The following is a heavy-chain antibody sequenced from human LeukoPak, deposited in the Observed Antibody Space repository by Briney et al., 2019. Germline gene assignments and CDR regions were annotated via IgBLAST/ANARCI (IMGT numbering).Heavy chain of an antibody. CDR1: GFTFSSYG. Sequence: GGSLRLSCAASGFTFSSYGIHWVRQAPGKGLEWVSVISKNGDTTYYADSVKGRFTISRDNSKNTLYLQMNSLRAEDTAVYYCAKDSGSYPSENYFDYWGQGTLVTVSS. J-gene: IGHJ4*02. CDR3: AKDSGSYPSENYFDY. CDR2: ISKNGDTT. V-gene: IGHV3-23*01. D-gene: IGHD1-26*01.